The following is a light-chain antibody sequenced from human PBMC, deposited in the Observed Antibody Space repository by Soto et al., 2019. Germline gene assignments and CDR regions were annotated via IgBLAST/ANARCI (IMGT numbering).Light chain of an antibody. CDR3: QQRYSTPRT. Sequence: DLQMTQSPSSLSASVGDRVTITCRASQSISSYLNWYQQKPGKAPNLLIYGTSSLQSGVPSRFSGSGSGTDFTLTISSLQPEDFATYYCQQRYSTPRTFGGGTKVEIK. J-gene: IGKJ4*01. CDR1: QSISSY. CDR2: GTS. V-gene: IGKV1-39*01.